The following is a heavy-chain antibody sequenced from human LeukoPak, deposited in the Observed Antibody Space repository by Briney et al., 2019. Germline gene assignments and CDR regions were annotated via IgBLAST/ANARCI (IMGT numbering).Heavy chain of an antibody. J-gene: IGHJ4*02. Sequence: GGSLRLSCAASGFTFSSYAMHWVRQAPGKGLEWVAVISYDGSNKYYADSVKGRFTISRDNSKNTLYLQMNSLRAEDTAVYYCARGASYYDFWSGYGFDYWGQETLVTVSS. D-gene: IGHD3-3*01. CDR2: ISYDGSNK. CDR3: ARGASYYDFWSGYGFDY. CDR1: GFTFSSYA. V-gene: IGHV3-30-3*01.